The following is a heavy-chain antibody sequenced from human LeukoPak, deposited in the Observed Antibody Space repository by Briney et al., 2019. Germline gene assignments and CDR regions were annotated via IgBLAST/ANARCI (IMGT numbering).Heavy chain of an antibody. J-gene: IGHJ4*02. CDR3: AKATSYYYDSSGYGGLDY. Sequence: GGSLRLSCAASGFTFSSYGMHWVRQAPGKGLEWVAFIRYDGSNKYYADSVKGRFTISRDNSKNTLYLQMNSLRAEDTAVYYCAKATSYYYDSSGYGGLDYWGQGTLVTVSS. CDR2: IRYDGSNK. D-gene: IGHD3-22*01. CDR1: GFTFSSYG. V-gene: IGHV3-30*02.